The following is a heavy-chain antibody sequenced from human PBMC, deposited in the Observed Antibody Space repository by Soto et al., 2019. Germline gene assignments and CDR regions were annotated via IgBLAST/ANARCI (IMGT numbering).Heavy chain of an antibody. CDR2: IDPIDSYT. D-gene: IGHD2-2*01. V-gene: IGHV5-10-1*01. CDR3: ARRYCSSATCPRNYYGMDV. CDR1: GYSFTSYW. J-gene: IGHJ6*02. Sequence: GESLKISXKGSGYSFTSYWISWVRQMPGKGLEWMGRIDPIDSYTTYSPSFQGHVTISTDKSINTAYLQWSSLKASDTAMYYCARRYCSSATCPRNYYGMDVWGQGTTVTVSS.